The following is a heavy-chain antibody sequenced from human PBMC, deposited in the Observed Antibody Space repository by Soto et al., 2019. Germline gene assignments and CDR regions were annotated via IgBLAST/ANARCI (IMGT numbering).Heavy chain of an antibody. Sequence: PGGSLRLSCAASGFTFSSYSMNWVRQAPGKGLEWVSSISSSSSYIYYADSVKGRFTISRDNAKNSLYLQMNSLRAEDTAVYYCARDTAAAGTPSCCYYYCMDVWGQGTTVTVSS. CDR1: GFTFSSYS. CDR2: ISSSSSYI. V-gene: IGHV3-21*01. CDR3: ARDTAAAGTPSCCYYYCMDV. D-gene: IGHD6-13*01. J-gene: IGHJ6*02.